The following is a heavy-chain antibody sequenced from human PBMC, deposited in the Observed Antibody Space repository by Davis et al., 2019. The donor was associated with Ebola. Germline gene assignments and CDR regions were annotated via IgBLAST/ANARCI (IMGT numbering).Heavy chain of an antibody. CDR2: ISNSGST. CDR1: GGSISSGGYS. V-gene: IGHV4-61*08. J-gene: IGHJ4*02. CDR3: VGVGWGAH. Sequence: MPSETLSLTCAVSGGSISSGGYSWSWIRQPPGKGLEWIGFISNSGSTSYSPSLKSRATISLDTSKNQFSLNLDSVTAADAAVYYCVGVGWGAHWGQGTLVTVSS. D-gene: IGHD3-16*01.